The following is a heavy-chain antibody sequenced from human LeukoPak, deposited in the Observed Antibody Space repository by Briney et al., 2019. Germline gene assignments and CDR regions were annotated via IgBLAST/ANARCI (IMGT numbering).Heavy chain of an antibody. CDR1: GYTFTSYY. CDR2: INPSGGST. CDR3: ARDKLLRWLRSGVGSFYYYYMDV. J-gene: IGHJ6*03. D-gene: IGHD5-24*01. V-gene: IGHV1-46*01. Sequence: ASVKVSCKASGYTFTSYYMHWVRQAPGQGLEWMGIINPSGGSTSYAQKFQGRVTMTRDTSTSTVYMELSSLRSEDTAVYYCARDKLLRWLRSGVGSFYYYYMDVWGKGTTVTVSS.